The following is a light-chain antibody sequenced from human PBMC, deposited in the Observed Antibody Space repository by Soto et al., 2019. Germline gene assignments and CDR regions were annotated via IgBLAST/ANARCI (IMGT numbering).Light chain of an antibody. V-gene: IGKV3-20*01. Sequence: EIVLTQSPGTLSLSPGERATLSCRASQSVRGTYLAWYQRKPGQAPRLLIYGASSRVTGIPDRFSGSGSGTDFTLTINRLEHEDFAVYYCQQYGSSPYTFGQGPKLEIK. J-gene: IGKJ2*01. CDR2: GAS. CDR1: QSVRGTY. CDR3: QQYGSSPYT.